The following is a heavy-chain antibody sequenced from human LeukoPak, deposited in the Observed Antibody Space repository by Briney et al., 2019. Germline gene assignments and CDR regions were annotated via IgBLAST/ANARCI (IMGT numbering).Heavy chain of an antibody. CDR2: TYYRSKWYN. V-gene: IGHV6-1*01. CDR1: GDSVSSNSAA. CDR3: ARETPSPTGYSSGPVDY. D-gene: IGHD6-19*01. Sequence: SQTLSLTCAISGDSVSSNSAAWNWIRQSPSRGLEWLGRTYYRSKWYNDYAVSVKSRITINPDTSKNQFSLQLNSVTPEDTAVYYCARETPSPTGYSSGPVDYWGQGTLVTVPS. J-gene: IGHJ4*02.